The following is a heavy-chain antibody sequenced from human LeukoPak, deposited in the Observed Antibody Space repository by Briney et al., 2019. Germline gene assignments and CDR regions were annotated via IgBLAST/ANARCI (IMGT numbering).Heavy chain of an antibody. CDR3: AKDRAITVAGTGLDY. CDR2: ISYDGSNK. V-gene: IGHV3-30-3*01. Sequence: PGGSLRLSCAASGFSFSEYSMHWVRQAPGKGLEWVAIISYDGSNKRYADSVKGRFTIPRDNSKNTLYLQMNSLGTEDTAVYFCAKDRAITVAGTGLDYWGQGALVTVSS. D-gene: IGHD6-19*01. J-gene: IGHJ4*02. CDR1: GFSFSEYS.